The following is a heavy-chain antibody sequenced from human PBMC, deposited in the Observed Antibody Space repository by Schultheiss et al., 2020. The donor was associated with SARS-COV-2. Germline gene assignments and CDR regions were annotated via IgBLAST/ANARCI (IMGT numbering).Heavy chain of an antibody. CDR2: IYHSGST. D-gene: IGHD3-10*01. CDR1: GFTFSSYE. CDR3: ARGYLSLVRGAPGY. V-gene: IGHV4-34*01. Sequence: GSLRLSCAASGFTFSSYEMNWVRQAPGKGLEWIGEIYHSGSTNYNPSLKSRVTISVDTSKNQFSLKLSSVTAADTAVYYCARGYLSLVRGAPGYWGQGTLVTVSS. J-gene: IGHJ4*02.